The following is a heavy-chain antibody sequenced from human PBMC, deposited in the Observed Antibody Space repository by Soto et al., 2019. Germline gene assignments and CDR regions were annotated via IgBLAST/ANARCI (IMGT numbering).Heavy chain of an antibody. CDR3: ARPIYSNSHGSGQYVFDI. CDR2: IYYSGST. Sequence: SETLSLTCTVSGGSISSSSYYWGWIRQPPGKGLEWIGSIYYSGSTYYNPSLKSRVTISVDTSKTQFSLKLSSVPAADTALYYCARPIYSNSHGSGQYVFDIWGQGTMVTVSS. J-gene: IGHJ3*02. V-gene: IGHV4-39*01. CDR1: GGSISSSSYY. D-gene: IGHD3-10*01.